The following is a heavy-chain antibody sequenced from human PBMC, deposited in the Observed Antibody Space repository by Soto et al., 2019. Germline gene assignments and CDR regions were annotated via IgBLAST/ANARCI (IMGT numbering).Heavy chain of an antibody. CDR1: GFTFRDYY. V-gene: IGHV3-11*06. CDR3: ARDPMGRGAPLDY. D-gene: IGHD3-10*01. CDR2: ISSDGGYT. J-gene: IGHJ4*02. Sequence: QVQLVESGGGLVMPGGSLRLSCAASGFTFRDYYMRWIRQAPGKGLECISYISSDGGYTHYADSVKGRFTISRDNAKNSLYLQMKSLRAEDTAVYYCARDPMGRGAPLDYWGQGTLVTVSS.